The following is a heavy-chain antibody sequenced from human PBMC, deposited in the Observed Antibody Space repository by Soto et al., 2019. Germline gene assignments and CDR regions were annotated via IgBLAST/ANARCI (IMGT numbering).Heavy chain of an antibody. CDR1: GGSFSGYY. J-gene: IGHJ4*02. D-gene: IGHD2-2*02. CDR2: INHSGST. Sequence: SETLSLTCAVYGGSFSGYYWSWIRQPPGKGLEWIGEINHSGSTNYNPSLKSRVTISVDTSKNQFSLKLSSVTAADTAVYYCARRYRRNYFDYWGQGTLVTVSS. V-gene: IGHV4-34*01. CDR3: ARRYRRNYFDY.